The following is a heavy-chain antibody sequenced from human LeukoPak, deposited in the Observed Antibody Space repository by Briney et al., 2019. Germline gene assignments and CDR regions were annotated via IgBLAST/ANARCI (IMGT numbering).Heavy chain of an antibody. V-gene: IGHV3-23*01. CDR2: ISGSGDST. D-gene: IGHD6-19*01. Sequence: GGTLRLSCAASGFTFSNYAMRWVRQAPGKGLEWVSGISGSGDSTYYADSVKGRFTISRDNSKNTLYLQMNSLRAEDTAVYYCARRSGIAVAGAFDYWGQGTLVTVSS. CDR3: ARRSGIAVAGAFDY. CDR1: GFTFSNYA. J-gene: IGHJ4*02.